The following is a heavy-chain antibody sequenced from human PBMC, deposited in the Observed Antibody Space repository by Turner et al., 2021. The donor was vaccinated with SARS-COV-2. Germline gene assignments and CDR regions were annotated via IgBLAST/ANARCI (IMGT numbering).Heavy chain of an antibody. CDR1: GFTFDDYA. CDR3: VKGSGYSYELGFDY. Sequence: EVQLVESGGGLVQPGRSLRLSCAASGFTFDDYAMHWVRQAPGKGLEWVSGISWNSGSIGYADSVKGRFTISRDNAKNSLYLQMNSLRVEDTALYYCVKGSGYSYELGFDYWGQGTLVTVSS. J-gene: IGHJ4*02. CDR2: ISWNSGSI. V-gene: IGHV3-9*01. D-gene: IGHD5-18*01.